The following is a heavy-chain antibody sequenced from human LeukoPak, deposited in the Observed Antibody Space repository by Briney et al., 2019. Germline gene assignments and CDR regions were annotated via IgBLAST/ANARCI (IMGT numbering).Heavy chain of an antibody. J-gene: IGHJ6*02. V-gene: IGHV6-1*01. CDR3: ARGPTAKYSSSWTCGMDV. CDR1: GDSVSSNSAA. CDR2: TYYRSKWYN. Sequence: SQTLSLTCAISGDSVSSNSAAWNWTRQSPSRGLEWLGRTYYRSKWYNDYAVSVKSRITINPDTSKNQFSLQLNSVTPEDTAVYYCARGPTAKYSSSWTCGMDVWGQGTTVTVSS. D-gene: IGHD6-13*01.